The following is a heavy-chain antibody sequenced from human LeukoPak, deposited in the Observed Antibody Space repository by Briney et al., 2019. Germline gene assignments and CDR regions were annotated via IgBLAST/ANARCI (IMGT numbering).Heavy chain of an antibody. CDR2: IYTSGST. CDR1: GGSISSGSFY. D-gene: IGHD3-10*01. Sequence: PSETLSLTCTVSGGSISSGSFYWSWIRQPAGKGLEWIGRIYTSGSTNYNPSLKSRVTISVDTSKNRFSLKLSSVTAADTAVYYCERGEYYYGSGSQWSDPWGQGTLVTVSS. CDR3: ERGEYYYGSGSQWSDP. V-gene: IGHV4-61*02. J-gene: IGHJ5*02.